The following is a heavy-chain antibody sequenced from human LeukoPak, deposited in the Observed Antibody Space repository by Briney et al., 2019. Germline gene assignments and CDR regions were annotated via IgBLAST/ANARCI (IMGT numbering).Heavy chain of an antibody. V-gene: IGHV4-59*01. CDR1: GDSISGYY. Sequence: NPSESLSLTCTVSGDSISGYYWSWIRQPPGKGLEWIGYIYYSGSTNYNPSLKSRVTISVDTSKNQFSLKLSSVTAADTAVYYCARLTARRDYYYYGMDVWGQGTT. CDR2: IYYSGST. D-gene: IGHD1-14*01. J-gene: IGHJ6*02. CDR3: ARLTARRDYYYYGMDV.